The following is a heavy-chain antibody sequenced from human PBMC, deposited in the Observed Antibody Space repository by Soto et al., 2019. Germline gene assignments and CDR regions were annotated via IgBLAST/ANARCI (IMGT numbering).Heavy chain of an antibody. CDR1: GFTFSSYA. CDR2: ISGSGGST. V-gene: IGHV3-23*01. CDR3: ATGKAGHCTNGVCTNYYYYYMDV. J-gene: IGHJ6*03. Sequence: EVQLLESGGGLVQPGGSLRLSCAASGFTFSSYAMSWVRQAPGKGLEWVSAISGSGGSTYYADSVKGRFTISRDNSKNTLYLQMDSLRAEDTAVYYCATGKAGHCTNGVCTNYYYYYMDVWGKGTTVTVSS. D-gene: IGHD2-8*01.